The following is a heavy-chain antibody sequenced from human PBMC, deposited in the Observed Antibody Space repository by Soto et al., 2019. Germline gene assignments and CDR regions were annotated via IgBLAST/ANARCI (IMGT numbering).Heavy chain of an antibody. D-gene: IGHD5-12*01. CDR3: AKDVASGYTWDY. V-gene: IGHV3-23*01. J-gene: IGHJ4*02. Sequence: EVQLLESGGGLVQPGGSLRLSCAASGFTFTTYAMSWVRQAPGKGLEWVSTISGSGGSTYYADSVKGRFTISRDNSKNTLYLQMNSLRAEDTAVYYCAKDVASGYTWDYWGQGTLVTVSS. CDR2: ISGSGGST. CDR1: GFTFTTYA.